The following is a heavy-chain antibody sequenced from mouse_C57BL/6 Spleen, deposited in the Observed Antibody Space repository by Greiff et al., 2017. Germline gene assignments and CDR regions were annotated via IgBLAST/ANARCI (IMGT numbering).Heavy chain of an antibody. D-gene: IGHD2-2*01. CDR1: GYAFSSSW. CDR2: IYPGDGDT. J-gene: IGHJ4*01. CDR3: ARFWLPTMDY. Sequence: VQLQESGPELVKPGASVKISCKASGYAFSSSWMNWVKQRPGKGLEWIGRIYPGDGDTNYNGKFQGKATLTADKSSSTAYMQLSSLTSEDSAVYFCARFWLPTMDYWGQGTSVTVSS. V-gene: IGHV1-82*01.